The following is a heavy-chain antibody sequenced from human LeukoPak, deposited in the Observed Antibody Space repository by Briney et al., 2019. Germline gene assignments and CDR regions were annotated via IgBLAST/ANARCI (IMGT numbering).Heavy chain of an antibody. D-gene: IGHD6-19*01. V-gene: IGHV3-15*01. CDR3: TTALPLYSSGWNFDY. J-gene: IGHJ4*02. Sequence: PGGSLRLSCAASGFTFSIAWMSWVRQAPGKGLEWVGRIKSKTDGGTTDYAAPVKGRFTISRDDSKNTLYLQMNSLKTEDTAVYYCTTALPLYSSGWNFDYWGQGTLVTVSS. CDR1: GFTFSIAW. CDR2: IKSKTDGGTT.